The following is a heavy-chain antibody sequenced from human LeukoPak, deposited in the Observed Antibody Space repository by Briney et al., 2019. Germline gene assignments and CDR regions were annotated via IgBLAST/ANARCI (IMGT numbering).Heavy chain of an antibody. D-gene: IGHD4-17*01. CDR2: ISSNGGST. J-gene: IGHJ6*02. V-gene: IGHV3-64*01. CDR3: AKSGDYFDYYYYGMDV. CDR1: GFTFSSYA. Sequence: GGSLRLSCAASGFTFSSYAMHWVRQAPGKGLEYVSAISSNGGSTYYANSVKGRFTISRDNSKNTLYLQMGSLRAEDMAVYYCAKSGDYFDYYYYGMDVWGQGTTVTVSS.